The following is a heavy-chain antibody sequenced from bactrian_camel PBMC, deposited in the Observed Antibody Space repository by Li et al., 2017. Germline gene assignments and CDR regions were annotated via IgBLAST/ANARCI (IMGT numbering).Heavy chain of an antibody. CDR3: VRAMGGVGVSIFDQ. D-gene: IGHD3*01. Sequence: VQLVESGGGLVQPGGSLNLSCAASGFTFSSYDMSWVRQVPGKGLEWVSGINRDGSATDYADSVKGRFTMFRDNVKNTIFLQMTSLKAEDTAVYYCVRAMGGVGVSIFDQWGQGTQVTVS. CDR2: INRDGSAT. V-gene: IGHV3S40*01. J-gene: IGHJ4*01. CDR1: GFTFSSYD.